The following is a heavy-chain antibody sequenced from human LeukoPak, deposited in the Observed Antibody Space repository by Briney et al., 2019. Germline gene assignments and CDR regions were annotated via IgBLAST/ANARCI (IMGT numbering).Heavy chain of an antibody. Sequence: PGGSLRLSCAASGFTFSSYEMNWVRQAPGKGLEWVSYISSSDGTIYYADSVKGRFTISRDNAKNSLYLQMNSLRAEDTAVYYCARATRGVGSNFDYWGQGTLVTVSS. J-gene: IGHJ4*02. D-gene: IGHD1-26*01. CDR3: ARATRGVGSNFDY. CDR1: GFTFSSYE. V-gene: IGHV3-48*03. CDR2: ISSSDGTI.